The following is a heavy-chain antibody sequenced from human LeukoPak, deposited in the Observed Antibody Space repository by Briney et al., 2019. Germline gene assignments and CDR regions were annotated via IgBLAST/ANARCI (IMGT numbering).Heavy chain of an antibody. CDR2: INPNSGGT. V-gene: IGHV1-2*02. J-gene: IGHJ5*02. D-gene: IGHD3-3*01. Sequence: ASVKVSCKASGYTFTGYYMHWVRQAPGQGLEWMGWINPNSGGTNYAQKFQGRVTMTRDTSISTAYMELSSLRSEDTAVYYCASVYYDFWSGSSKGNWFDPWGQGTLVTVAS. CDR1: GYTFTGYY. CDR3: ASVYYDFWSGSSKGNWFDP.